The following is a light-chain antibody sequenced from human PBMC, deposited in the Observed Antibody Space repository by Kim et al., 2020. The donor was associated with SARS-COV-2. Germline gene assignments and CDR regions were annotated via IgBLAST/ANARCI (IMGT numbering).Light chain of an antibody. J-gene: IGLJ2*01. V-gene: IGLV3-1*01. CDR1: RLGDKY. CDR3: QTWDSSTVI. Sequence: SVSPGQTVIITCSGERLGDKYASWYQQKTGQSPVMVIYQDYKRPSGIPERFSGSNSGNTATLTISGPQAMDEADYYCQTWDSSTVIFGGGTQLTVL. CDR2: QDY.